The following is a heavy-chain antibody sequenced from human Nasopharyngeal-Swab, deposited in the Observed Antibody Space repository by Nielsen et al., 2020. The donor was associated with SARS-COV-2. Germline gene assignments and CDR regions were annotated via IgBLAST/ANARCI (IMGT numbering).Heavy chain of an antibody. CDR1: GVTFSRSW. D-gene: IGHD4-17*01. Sequence: GGSLRLSCAASGVTFSRSWMHWVRQAPGRGPVWVARISPDGTSTSYADSVKGRFTISRDNAENTVYLQMNSLRVEDMAVYYCARDAPAHYGAFYWGRGTLVTVSS. CDR3: ARDAPAHYGAFY. V-gene: IGHV3-74*01. CDR2: ISPDGTST. J-gene: IGHJ4*02.